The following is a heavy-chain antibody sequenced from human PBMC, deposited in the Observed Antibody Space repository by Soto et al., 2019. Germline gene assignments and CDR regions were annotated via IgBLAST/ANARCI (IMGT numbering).Heavy chain of an antibody. CDR1: GFTFSSYA. J-gene: IGHJ3*02. CDR2: ISYDGSNK. D-gene: IGHD4-17*01. Sequence: QVQLVESGGGVVQPGRSLRLSCAASGFTFSSYAMHWVRQAPGKGLEWVAVISYDGSNKYYADSVKGRFTISRDNSKNTLYLQMNSLRAEDTAVYYCARDPLFGAYAVNAFDIWGQGTMVTVSS. V-gene: IGHV3-30-3*01. CDR3: ARDPLFGAYAVNAFDI.